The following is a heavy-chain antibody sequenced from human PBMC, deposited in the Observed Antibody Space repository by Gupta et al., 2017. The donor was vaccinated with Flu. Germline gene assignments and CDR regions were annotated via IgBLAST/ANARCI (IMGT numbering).Heavy chain of an antibody. Sequence: MHWVRQAPGKGLVWVSHINSDGTITNYADSLKGRFTVSRDNAKNTLYLQINSLRAEDTALYYCVREDTMMGDYWGQGTLVTVSS. CDR2: INSDGTIT. J-gene: IGHJ4*02. V-gene: IGHV3-74*01. D-gene: IGHD3-22*01. CDR3: VREDTMMGDY.